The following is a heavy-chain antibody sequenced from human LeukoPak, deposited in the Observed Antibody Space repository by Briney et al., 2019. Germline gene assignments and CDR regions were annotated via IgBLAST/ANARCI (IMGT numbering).Heavy chain of an antibody. J-gene: IGHJ4*02. Sequence: PGGSLRLSCAASGFTFSSYWMTWIRQAPGRGLEGLANIKQDGSEKYYVDSVKGRFTSSRDNAKNSLYLQMNSLRAEDTAVYYCARDTGGGYSCYDCWGQGTLVTVSS. CDR2: IKQDGSEK. CDR1: GFTFSSYW. CDR3: ARDTGGGYSCYDC. V-gene: IGHV3-7*01. D-gene: IGHD5-18*01.